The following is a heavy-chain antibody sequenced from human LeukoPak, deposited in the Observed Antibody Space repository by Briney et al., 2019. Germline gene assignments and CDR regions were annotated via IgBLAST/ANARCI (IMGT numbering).Heavy chain of an antibody. V-gene: IGHV3-48*02. CDR3: AGEYKSSSPLKGYYYYGMDV. J-gene: IGHJ6*02. D-gene: IGHD6-13*01. Sequence: GGSLRLSCAASGFTFSTYSMNWVRQAPGKGLEWISYISPSSTIYYSDSVKGRFTISRDNAKNSLFLQMNSLRDEDTAVYYCAGEYKSSSPLKGYYYYGMDVWGQGTTVTVSS. CDR2: ISPSSTI. CDR1: GFTFSTYS.